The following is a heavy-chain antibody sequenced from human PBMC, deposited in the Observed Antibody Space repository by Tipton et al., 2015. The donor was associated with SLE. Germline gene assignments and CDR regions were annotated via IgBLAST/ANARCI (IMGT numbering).Heavy chain of an antibody. CDR2: IYTSGRT. CDR3: AGTPWLVRFEY. Sequence: TLSLTCSVSGDSISSGSYYWSWIRRPAGKGLEWIGHIYTSGRTKYNSSLKSRVTISVDTSKNQISLKLRSVTATDMAVYYCAGTPWLVRFEYWGQGTLVNVSP. CDR1: GDSISSGSYY. J-gene: IGHJ4*02. V-gene: IGHV4-61*09. D-gene: IGHD6-19*01.